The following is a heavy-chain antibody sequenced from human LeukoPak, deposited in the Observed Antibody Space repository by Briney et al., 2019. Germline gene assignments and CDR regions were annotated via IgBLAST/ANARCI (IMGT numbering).Heavy chain of an antibody. CDR3: ARADDSIGVYFDY. CDR2: ISYDGSNK. V-gene: IGHV3-30-3*01. Sequence: PGRSLRLSCAASGFTFSSYAMHWVRQAPGKGLEWVAVISYDGSNKYYADSVKGRFTISRDNSENTLYLQMNSLRAGDTAVYYCARADDSIGVYFDYWGQGTLVTVSS. D-gene: IGHD6-25*01. J-gene: IGHJ4*02. CDR1: GFTFSSYA.